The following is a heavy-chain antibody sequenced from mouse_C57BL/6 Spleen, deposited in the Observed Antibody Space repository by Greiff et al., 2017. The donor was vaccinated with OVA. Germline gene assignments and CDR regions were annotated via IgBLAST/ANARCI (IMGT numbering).Heavy chain of an antibody. V-gene: IGHV1-61*01. J-gene: IGHJ3*01. CDR2: IYPSDSET. Sequence: QVQLQQPGAELVRPGSSVKLSCKASGYTFTRYWMDWVKQRPGQGLEWIGNIYPSDSETHYNQKFKDKATLTVDKSSSTAYMQLSSLTSEDSAVYYCARGVLSWFAYWGQGTLVTVSA. CDR1: GYTFTRYW. CDR3: ARGVLSWFAY. D-gene: IGHD2-14*01.